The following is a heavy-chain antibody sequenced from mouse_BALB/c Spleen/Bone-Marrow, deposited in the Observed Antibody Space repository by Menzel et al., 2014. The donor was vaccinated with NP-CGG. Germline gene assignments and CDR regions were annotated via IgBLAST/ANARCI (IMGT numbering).Heavy chain of an antibody. CDR2: INPYNDGT. Sequence: EVQLQQSGPELVKPGASVKMSCKASGYTFTSYVMHWVKQKPGQGLEWIGYINPYNDGTKYNKKFKGKATLTSDKSSSTAYMELSSLTSEDSAVYYCARDRNYYFDYWGQGTTLTVSS. CDR1: GYTFTSYV. CDR3: ARDRNYYFDY. V-gene: IGHV1-14*01. J-gene: IGHJ2*01.